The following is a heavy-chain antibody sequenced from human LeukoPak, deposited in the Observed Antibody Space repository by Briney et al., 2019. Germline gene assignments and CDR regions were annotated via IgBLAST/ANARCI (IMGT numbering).Heavy chain of an antibody. Sequence: ASVKVSCKASGGTFSSYAISWVRQAPGQGLEWMGRIIPILGTANYAQKFQGRVTITADESTSTAYMELSSLRSEDTAVYYCARSLLRFLESDMGDYYYMDVWGKGTTVTVSS. V-gene: IGHV1-69*11. D-gene: IGHD3-3*01. CDR1: GGTFSSYA. J-gene: IGHJ6*03. CDR2: IIPILGTA. CDR3: ARSLLRFLESDMGDYYYMDV.